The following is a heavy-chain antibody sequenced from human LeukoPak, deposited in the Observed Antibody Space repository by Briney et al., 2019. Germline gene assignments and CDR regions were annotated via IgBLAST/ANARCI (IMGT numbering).Heavy chain of an antibody. CDR2: ISAYNGNT. V-gene: IGHV1-18*01. CDR3: ARRDTYYYDSSGGLVDY. D-gene: IGHD3-22*01. J-gene: IGHJ4*02. Sequence: ASVKVSCKASGYTFTSYGISWVRQAPGQGLEWMGWISAYNGNTNYAQKLQGRVTMTTDTSTSTAYMELRSLRSDDTAVYYCARRDTYYYDSSGGLVDYWGRGTLVTVSS. CDR1: GYTFTSYG.